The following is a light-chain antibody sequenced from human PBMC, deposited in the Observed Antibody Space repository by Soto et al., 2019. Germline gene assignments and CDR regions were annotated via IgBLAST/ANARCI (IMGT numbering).Light chain of an antibody. CDR1: HNIKNW. CDR3: QQYNTWVT. CDR2: EVS. V-gene: IGKV1-5*01. J-gene: IGKJ4*01. Sequence: DIQMTQSPSTLSASVGDRVTITCRASHNIKNWLAWYQQKPGKAPKLLIYEVSNLESGVPSRFSGSGSGTEFTLTISSLPPDDFATYYCQQYNTWVTFGGGTKVEIK.